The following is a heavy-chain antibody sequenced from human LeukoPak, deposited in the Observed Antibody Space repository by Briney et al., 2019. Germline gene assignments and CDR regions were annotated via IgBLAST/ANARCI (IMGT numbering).Heavy chain of an antibody. Sequence: ASVKVSCKASGYTFTSYGITWVRQAPGQGLEWMGWISAYNGNTNYAQKLQGRVTMTTDTSTSTAYMELRSLRSDDTAVYYCAREKSSGWYPDNYYYYGMDVRGQGTTVTVSS. CDR2: ISAYNGNT. CDR1: GYTFTSYG. J-gene: IGHJ6*02. V-gene: IGHV1-18*01. CDR3: AREKSSGWYPDNYYYYGMDV. D-gene: IGHD6-19*01.